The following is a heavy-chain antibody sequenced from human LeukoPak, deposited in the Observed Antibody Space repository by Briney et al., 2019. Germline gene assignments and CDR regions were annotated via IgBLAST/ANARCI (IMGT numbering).Heavy chain of an antibody. V-gene: IGHV3-11*05. CDR2: ISSSSSYT. J-gene: IGHJ6*02. CDR1: GFTFSDYY. CDR3: ARDRQYYDILTGYYYYAMDV. Sequence: GGSLRLSCAASGFTFSDYYMSWIRQAPGKGLEWVSYISSSSSYTNYADSVKGRFTISRDNAKNSLYLQMNSLRAEDTAVYYCARDRQYYDILTGYYYYAMDVWGQGTTVTVSS. D-gene: IGHD3-9*01.